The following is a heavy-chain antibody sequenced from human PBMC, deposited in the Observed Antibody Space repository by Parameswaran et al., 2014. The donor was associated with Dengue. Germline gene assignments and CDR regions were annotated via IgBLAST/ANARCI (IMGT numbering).Heavy chain of an antibody. CDR3: AREGAAPAAQNCIDY. J-gene: IGHJ4*02. D-gene: IGHD2-2*01. Sequence: RWIRQPPGKGLEWIGHIYHSGNTNYNPSLKSRVTISVDTSKNQFSLKLNSVTAADTAVYYCAREGAAPAAQNCIDYWGQGTLVTVSS. V-gene: IGHV4-31*02. CDR2: IYHSGNT.